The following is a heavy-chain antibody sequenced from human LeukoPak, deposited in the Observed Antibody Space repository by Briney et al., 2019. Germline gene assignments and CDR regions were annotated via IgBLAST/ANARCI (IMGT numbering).Heavy chain of an antibody. V-gene: IGHV1-69*06. CDR1: GGTFSSYA. D-gene: IGHD1-14*01. CDR2: IIPIFGTA. CDR3: ARRISPGLAYFDY. Sequence: GASVKVSCKASGGTFSSYAISWVRQAPGQGLEWMGGIIPIFGTANYAQKFQGRVTITADKSTSTAYMELSSLRSEDTAVYYCARRISPGLAYFDYWGQGTLVTVSS. J-gene: IGHJ4*02.